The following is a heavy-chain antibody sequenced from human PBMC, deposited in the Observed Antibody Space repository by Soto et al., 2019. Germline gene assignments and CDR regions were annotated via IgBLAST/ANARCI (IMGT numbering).Heavy chain of an antibody. D-gene: IGHD2-21*02. V-gene: IGHV2-5*02. CDR2: IYWDDDK. Sequence: QITLKESGPTLVKPTQTLTLTCTFSGFSLSTSGGGVGWIRQPPGKALEWLALIYWDDDKRYSPSLKNRLTITKDTSNDQVVLTMTNMDPVDTATYYCAHSRGGGNSAWFHPWGQGTLVTVSS. J-gene: IGHJ5*02. CDR3: AHSRGGGNSAWFHP. CDR1: GFSLSTSGGG.